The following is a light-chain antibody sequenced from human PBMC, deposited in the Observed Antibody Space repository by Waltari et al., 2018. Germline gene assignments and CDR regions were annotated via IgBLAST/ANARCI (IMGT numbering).Light chain of an antibody. J-gene: IGLJ3*02. Sequence: QSVLTQPPSASGSPGQRVTISCSGSRSNIGSNTVNGYQQIPGTAPKLLIYTDSQRPSGVPDRFSGSKSGTSGYLAISGLQSEDEADYYCAAWDDGLNGWVFGGRTKLTVL. CDR3: AAWDDGLNGWV. V-gene: IGLV1-44*01. CDR2: TDS. CDR1: RSNIGSNT.